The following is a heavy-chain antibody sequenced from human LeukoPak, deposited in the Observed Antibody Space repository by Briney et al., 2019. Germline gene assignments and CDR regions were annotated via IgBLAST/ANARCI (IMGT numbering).Heavy chain of an antibody. V-gene: IGHV4-59*01. D-gene: IGHD3-22*01. Sequence: SETLSLTCTVSGGSISSYYWSWIRQPPGKGLEWIGYIYYSGSTNYNPSLKSRVTISVDTSKNQFSLKLSSVTAADTAVYYCARENFWSYYDSSGYSYSSYAFDIWGQGTMVTVSS. CDR1: GGSISSYY. J-gene: IGHJ3*02. CDR3: ARENFWSYYDSSGYSYSSYAFDI. CDR2: IYYSGST.